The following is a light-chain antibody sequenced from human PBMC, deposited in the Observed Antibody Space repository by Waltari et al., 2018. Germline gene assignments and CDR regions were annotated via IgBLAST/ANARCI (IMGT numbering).Light chain of an antibody. Sequence: QSVLTQPPPVSGAPWHRVTISCTGSSSHIRTGYDVHWYQQLPGTAPKPLIYGNSKRPSGVPDRISGSKSGTSASLAITGLQAEDEADYYCQSYDSSLSGSVFGGGTKLTVL. J-gene: IGLJ2*01. CDR3: QSYDSSLSGSV. V-gene: IGLV1-40*01. CDR2: GNS. CDR1: SSHIRTGYD.